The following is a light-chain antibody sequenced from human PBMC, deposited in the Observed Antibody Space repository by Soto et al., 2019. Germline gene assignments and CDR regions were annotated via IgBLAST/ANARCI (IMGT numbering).Light chain of an antibody. J-gene: IGKJ1*01. Sequence: EIVMTQSPATLSVSPGEGVTLSCRASQSVSSSYLAWYQQKPGQAPRLLIYGASSRATGIPDRFSGSGSGTDFTLTISRLEPEDFAVYYCQQYGSSPWTFGQGTK. CDR2: GAS. CDR1: QSVSSSY. V-gene: IGKV3-20*01. CDR3: QQYGSSPWT.